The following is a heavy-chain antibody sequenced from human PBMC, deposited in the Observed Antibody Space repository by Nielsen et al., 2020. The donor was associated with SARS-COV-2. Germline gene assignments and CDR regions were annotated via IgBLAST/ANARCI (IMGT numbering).Heavy chain of an antibody. Sequence: WVRQAPGQGLEWMGWMNPNSGNTGYAQKFQGRVTMTRNTSISTAYMELSSLRSEDTAVYYCAKEIQYYYGSGSYYNGMDVWGQGTTVTVSS. D-gene: IGHD3-10*01. V-gene: IGHV1-8*01. CDR2: MNPNSGNT. CDR3: AKEIQYYYGSGSYYNGMDV. J-gene: IGHJ6*02.